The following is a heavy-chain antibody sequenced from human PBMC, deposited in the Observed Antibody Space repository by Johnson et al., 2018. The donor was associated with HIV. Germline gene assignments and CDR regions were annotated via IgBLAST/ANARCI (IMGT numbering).Heavy chain of an antibody. J-gene: IGHJ3*02. CDR3: AKQNRGAFDI. CDR2: ISWNSDTI. CDR1: GFTFDDYA. V-gene: IGHV3-9*01. Sequence: VQLVESGGGLVQPGMSLRLSCAASGFTFDDYAMHWVRQAPGKGLEWVSGISWNSDTIGYADSVKGRFTISRDTSKNTLYFQMNGLRAEDTAVYYCAKQNRGAFDIWGQGTMVTVSS.